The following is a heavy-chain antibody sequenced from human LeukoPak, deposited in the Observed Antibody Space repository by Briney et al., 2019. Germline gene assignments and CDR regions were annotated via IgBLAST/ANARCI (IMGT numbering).Heavy chain of an antibody. J-gene: IGHJ4*02. CDR3: ARDTGYHTFDY. Sequence: PSETLSLTCTVSFGSISSYYWSWIRQPPGKGLEWIGYIYYSGSANYNPSLKSRVTISVDTSKNQFSLKLSSVTAADTAVYYCARDTGYHTFDYWGLGTLVTVSS. D-gene: IGHD5-12*01. V-gene: IGHV4-59*12. CDR2: IYYSGSA. CDR1: FGSISSYY.